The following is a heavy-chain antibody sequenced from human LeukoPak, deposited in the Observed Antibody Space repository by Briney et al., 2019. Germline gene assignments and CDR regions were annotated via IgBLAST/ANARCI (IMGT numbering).Heavy chain of an antibody. J-gene: IGHJ3*02. D-gene: IGHD3-10*01. V-gene: IGHV4-30-4*01. Sequence: PSQTLSLTCTVSGGSISSGDYYWIWIRQPPGKGLEWIGYIYYSGSTYYNPSLKSRVTISVDTSKNQFSLKLSSVTAADTAVYYCARAGRTDAFDIWGQGTMVTVSS. CDR2: IYYSGST. CDR3: ARAGRTDAFDI. CDR1: GGSISSGDYY.